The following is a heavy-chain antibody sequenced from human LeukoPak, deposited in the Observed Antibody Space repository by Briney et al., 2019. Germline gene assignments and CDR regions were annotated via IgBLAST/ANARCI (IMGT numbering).Heavy chain of an antibody. J-gene: IGHJ3*02. Sequence: GGSLRLSCRASGFTFRNFWMDWARQAPGKGLEWVAVIWYDGSNKYYADSVKGRFTISRDTSKNTLYLQMNSLRAEDTAVYYCARELNRYGDYGESLDAFDIWGQGTMVTVSS. CDR2: IWYDGSNK. V-gene: IGHV3-33*08. CDR3: ARELNRYGDYGESLDAFDI. D-gene: IGHD4-17*01. CDR1: GFTFRNFW.